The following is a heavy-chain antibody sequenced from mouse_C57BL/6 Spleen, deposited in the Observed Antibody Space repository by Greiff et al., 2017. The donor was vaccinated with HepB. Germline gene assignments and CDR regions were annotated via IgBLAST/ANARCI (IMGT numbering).Heavy chain of an antibody. CDR1: GYSFTGYY. D-gene: IGHD2-1*01. V-gene: IGHV1-42*01. Sequence: EVQLQESGPELVKPGASVKISCKASGYSFTGYYMNWVKQSPEKSLEWIGVINPSTGGTTYNQKFKAKATMTVDKSSSTAYMQLKSLTSEDSAVYYCARLGYGKDWYFDVWGTGTTVTVSS. CDR2: INPSTGGT. CDR3: ARLGYGKDWYFDV. J-gene: IGHJ1*03.